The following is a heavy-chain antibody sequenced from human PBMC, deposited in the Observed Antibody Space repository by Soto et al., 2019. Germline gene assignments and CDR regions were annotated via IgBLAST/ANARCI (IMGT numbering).Heavy chain of an antibody. Sequence: GGSLRLSCAASGFTFSSYSMNWVRQAPGKGLEWVSSISSSSSYIYYADSVKGRFTISRDNAKNSLYLQMNSLRAEDTAVYYCARDREVDTAMVTAFDIWGQGTMVTVSS. V-gene: IGHV3-21*01. CDR3: ARDREVDTAMVTAFDI. CDR2: ISSSSSYI. J-gene: IGHJ3*02. CDR1: GFTFSSYS. D-gene: IGHD5-18*01.